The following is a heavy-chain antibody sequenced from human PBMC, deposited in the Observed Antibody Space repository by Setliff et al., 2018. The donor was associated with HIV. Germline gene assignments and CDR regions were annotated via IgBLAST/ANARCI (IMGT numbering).Heavy chain of an antibody. D-gene: IGHD2-2*01. CDR1: GDTLSSYA. CDR2: IIAIFGTA. J-gene: IGHJ4*02. V-gene: IGHV1-69*13. CDR3: ARGPPIVVVPAALLTFDY. Sequence: RASVKVSCKTSGDTLSSYAITWVRQAPGQGLEWMGRIIAIFGTADYAQKFQGRVTLTADESTSIAYMELNSLRSEDTAVYYCARGPPIVVVPAALLTFDYWGQGTLVTVSS.